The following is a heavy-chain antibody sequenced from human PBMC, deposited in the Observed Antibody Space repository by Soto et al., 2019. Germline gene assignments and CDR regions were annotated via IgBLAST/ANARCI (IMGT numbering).Heavy chain of an antibody. Sequence: GGSLRLSCAASGFTFSSYWMHWVRQAPGKGLVWVSRINSDGSSTSYADSVKGRFTISRDNAKNTLYLQMNSLRAEETAVYYCARVRYYGSGSYRDAFDIWGQGTMVTVSS. D-gene: IGHD3-10*01. J-gene: IGHJ3*02. CDR2: INSDGSST. CDR1: GFTFSSYW. V-gene: IGHV3-74*01. CDR3: ARVRYYGSGSYRDAFDI.